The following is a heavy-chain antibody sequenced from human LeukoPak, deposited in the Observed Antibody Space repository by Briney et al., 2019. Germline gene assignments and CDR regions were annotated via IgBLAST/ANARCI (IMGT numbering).Heavy chain of an antibody. Sequence: GGSLRLSCAASGFTFSSYEMNWVRQAPGKGLGCVSYISSIGSTIYYADSVKGRFTISRDNAKNSLYLQINSLRAEDTAVYYCAREGGGYRYGYGPELDYWGQGTLVTVSS. D-gene: IGHD5-18*01. V-gene: IGHV3-48*03. CDR1: GFTFSSYE. J-gene: IGHJ4*02. CDR3: AREGGGYRYGYGPELDY. CDR2: ISSIGSTI.